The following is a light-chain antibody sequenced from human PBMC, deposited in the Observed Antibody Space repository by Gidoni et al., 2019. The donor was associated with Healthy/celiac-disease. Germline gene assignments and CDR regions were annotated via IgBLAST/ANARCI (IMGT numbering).Light chain of an antibody. Sequence: ELVLTQSPGTLSLSPGERATLSCRAIQSVSSSYLAWYQQKPGQAPRLLIYGASSRATGIPDRFSGSGSGTDFTLTISRLEPEDFAVYYCQQYGSSPQTFGQGTKVEIK. CDR2: GAS. CDR3: QQYGSSPQT. CDR1: QSVSSSY. V-gene: IGKV3-20*01. J-gene: IGKJ1*01.